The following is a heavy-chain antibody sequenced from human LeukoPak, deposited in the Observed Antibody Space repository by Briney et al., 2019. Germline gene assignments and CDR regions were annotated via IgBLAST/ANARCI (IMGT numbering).Heavy chain of an antibody. J-gene: IGHJ4*02. CDR3: ARLCRGNQLAGFDS. D-gene: IGHD2-2*01. CDR1: GFTFSTYW. V-gene: IGHV3-7*01. CDR2: MKRDGSEI. Sequence: GSLRLSCSASGFTFSTYWMSWVRQAPGKGLEWVANMKRDGSEIYYVDSVKGRFTISRDNAKNSLFLQMNSLRAEDTAVYYCARLCRGNQLAGFDSWGQGTLVTVSS.